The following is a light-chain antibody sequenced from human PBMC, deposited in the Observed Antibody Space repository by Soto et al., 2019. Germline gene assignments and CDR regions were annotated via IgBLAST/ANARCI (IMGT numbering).Light chain of an antibody. CDR1: QSVSSF. J-gene: IGKJ4*01. Sequence: EIVMTQSPATLYVSPGERDTLSCRAGQSVSSFLAWYQQKPGQAPRLLIYGASTRATGIPARFSGSGSGTEFILTISSLQSEDFAVYYCQQYDKSPPSVGGGTTVGIK. CDR2: GAS. CDR3: QQYDKSPPS. V-gene: IGKV3-15*01.